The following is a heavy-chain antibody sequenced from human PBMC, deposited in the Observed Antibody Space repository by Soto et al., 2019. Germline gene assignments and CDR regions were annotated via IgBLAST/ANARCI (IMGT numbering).Heavy chain of an antibody. J-gene: IGHJ4*02. V-gene: IGHV3-21*02. CDR3: ARVGRLYDPLDY. D-gene: IGHD2-2*02. CDR2: ISSSSNYV. CDR1: GFIFRNHG. Sequence: EVQLVESGGGLVKPGGSLRLSCVGSGFIFRNHGMNWVRQAPGKGLEWVSSISSSSNYVHYVDSVKGRFTISRDNDENSLFLPMNSLRAEDTAVYFCARVGRLYDPLDYWGQGTLVTVSS.